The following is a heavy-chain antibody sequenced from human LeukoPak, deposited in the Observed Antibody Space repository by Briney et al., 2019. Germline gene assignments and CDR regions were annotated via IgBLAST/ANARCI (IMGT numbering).Heavy chain of an antibody. J-gene: IGHJ6*03. CDR3: TRPIKDYYYYYYMDV. CDR2: IYTSGST. Sequence: SETLSLTCAVYGGSFSGYYWSWIRQPAAKGLEWIGRIYTSGSTNYNPPLKSRVTMSVDTSKNQFSLKLSSVTAADTAVYYCTRPIKDYYYYYYMDVWGKGTTVTVSS. CDR1: GGSFSGYY. V-gene: IGHV4-59*10.